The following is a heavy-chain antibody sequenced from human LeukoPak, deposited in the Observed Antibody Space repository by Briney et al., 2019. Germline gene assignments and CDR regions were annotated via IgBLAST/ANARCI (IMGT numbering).Heavy chain of an antibody. D-gene: IGHD3-22*01. CDR2: ISSNGGST. CDR3: ARDRYYDSSGYYYI. Sequence: GGSLRLSCADSGFTFSSYAMHWVRQAPGKGLEYVSAISSNGGSTYYANSVKGRFTISRDNSKNTLYLQMGRLRAEDMAVYYCARDRYYDSSGYYYIWGQGTPVTVAS. J-gene: IGHJ4*02. CDR1: GFTFSSYA. V-gene: IGHV3-64*01.